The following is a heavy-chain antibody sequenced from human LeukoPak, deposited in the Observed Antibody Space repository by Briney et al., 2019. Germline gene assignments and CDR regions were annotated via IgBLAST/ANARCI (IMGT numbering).Heavy chain of an antibody. D-gene: IGHD2-15*01. J-gene: IGHJ4*02. CDR1: GFTFSSYA. CDR3: AKSPYGAGDIFDF. CDR2: ISDSGGST. Sequence: GGSLRLSCAASGFTFSSYAMSWVRQAPGKGLEWVSSISDSGGSTYYTDSVKGRFTISKDNSKNTLYLQMNSLRAEDTAVYYCAKSPYGAGDIFDFWGQGTLVTVSS. V-gene: IGHV3-23*01.